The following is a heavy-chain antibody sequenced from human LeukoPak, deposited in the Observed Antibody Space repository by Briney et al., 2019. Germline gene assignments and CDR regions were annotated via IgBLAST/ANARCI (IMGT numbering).Heavy chain of an antibody. Sequence: SVKVSCKASGGTFSSYAISWVRQAPGQGLEWMGGIIPIFGTANYAQKFQGRVTITTDESTGTAYMELRSLRSDDTAVYYCARVGPGGVATNYWGQGTLVTVSS. CDR1: GGTFSSYA. CDR2: IIPIFGTA. V-gene: IGHV1-69*05. CDR3: ARVGPGGVATNY. D-gene: IGHD5-12*01. J-gene: IGHJ4*02.